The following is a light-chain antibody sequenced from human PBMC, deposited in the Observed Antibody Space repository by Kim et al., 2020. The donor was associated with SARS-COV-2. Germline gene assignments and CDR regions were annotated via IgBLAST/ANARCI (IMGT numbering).Light chain of an antibody. CDR3: QQYNSYSYT. CDR2: KAS. Sequence: SAFVGDRVTITCRASQSISSWLARYQQKPGKAPKLLIYKASTLESGVPSRFSGSGSGTEFTLTISSLQPDDFATYYCQQYNSYSYTFGQGTKLEI. V-gene: IGKV1-5*03. J-gene: IGKJ2*01. CDR1: QSISSW.